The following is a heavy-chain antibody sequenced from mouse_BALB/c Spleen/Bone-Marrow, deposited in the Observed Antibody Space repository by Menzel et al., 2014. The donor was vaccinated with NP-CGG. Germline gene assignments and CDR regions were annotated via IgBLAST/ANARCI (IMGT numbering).Heavy chain of an antibody. D-gene: IGHD2-2*01. Sequence: EVKVVESGGGLVQPGGSRKLSCAASGFTFSSFGMHWVRQAPEKGLEWVAYISSGSSTIYYADTVKGRFTISRDNPKNTLFLQMTSLRSEDTAMYYCARSSYGYDRQAYFFDYWDQGTTLTVSS. CDR1: GFTFSSFG. J-gene: IGHJ2*01. CDR3: ARSSYGYDRQAYFFDY. CDR2: ISSGSSTI. V-gene: IGHV5-17*02.